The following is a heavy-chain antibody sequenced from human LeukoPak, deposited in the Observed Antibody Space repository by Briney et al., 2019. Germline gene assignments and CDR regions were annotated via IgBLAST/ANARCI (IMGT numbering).Heavy chain of an antibody. V-gene: IGHV3-33*01. Sequence: GGSLRLSCAASGFTFSSYGMHWVRQAPGKGVEWLAVIWYDGSNKYYADSVKGRFTISRDNSKNTLYLQMNSLRAEDTAVYYCARVTGSGSYGAFDIWGQGTMVTVSS. CDR2: IWYDGSNK. J-gene: IGHJ3*02. CDR1: GFTFSSYG. D-gene: IGHD3-10*01. CDR3: ARVTGSGSYGAFDI.